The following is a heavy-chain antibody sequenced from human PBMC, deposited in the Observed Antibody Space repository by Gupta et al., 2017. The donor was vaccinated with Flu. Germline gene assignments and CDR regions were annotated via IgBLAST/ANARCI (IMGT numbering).Heavy chain of an antibody. D-gene: IGHD2-8*01. Sequence: YGMHWVRQAPGKGLEWVAVIWYDGSNKYYADSVKGRFTISRDNSKNTLYLQMNSLRAEDTAVYYCAGYCTNGVCLGYWGQGTLVTVSS. CDR2: IWYDGSNK. CDR1: YG. J-gene: IGHJ4*02. V-gene: IGHV3-33*01. CDR3: AGYCTNGVCLGY.